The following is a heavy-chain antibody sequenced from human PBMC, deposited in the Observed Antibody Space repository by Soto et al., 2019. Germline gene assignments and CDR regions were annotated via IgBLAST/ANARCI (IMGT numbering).Heavy chain of an antibody. J-gene: IGHJ4*02. V-gene: IGHV4-39*01. CDR1: GGSISSSSYY. Sequence: SETLSLTCTFSGGSISSSSYYWGWIRQPPGKGLEWIGSIYYSGSTYYNPSLKSRVTISVDTSKNQFSLKLSSVTAADTAVYYCAAAAGTDSVYWGQGTLVTVSS. CDR3: AAAAGTDSVY. CDR2: IYYSGST. D-gene: IGHD6-13*01.